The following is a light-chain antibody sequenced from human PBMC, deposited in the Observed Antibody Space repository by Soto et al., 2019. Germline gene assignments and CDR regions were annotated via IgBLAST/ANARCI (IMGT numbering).Light chain of an antibody. Sequence: DLQMTQSPSTLSAFVGDRVTITCRATQDINNWLAWYQQKPGKAPRLLIYDVSTLQTGVPSRFSGRGSGTEATLIISSLQPDDVATYYCLQHNSYPSITVGQGTRLEIK. J-gene: IGKJ5*01. CDR1: QDINNW. V-gene: IGKV1-5*01. CDR2: DVS. CDR3: LQHNSYPSIT.